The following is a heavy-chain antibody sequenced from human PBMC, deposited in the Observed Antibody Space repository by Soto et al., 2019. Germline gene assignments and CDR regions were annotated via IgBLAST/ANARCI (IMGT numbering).Heavy chain of an antibody. V-gene: IGHV1-46*01. Sequence: ASVKVSCKTSGFTFTTYYIHWVRQAPGQGLEWMGMIDPSGGSTTHAQKFQGRITMTSDMSTSTVYMELSSLRSEDTAVYYCARVPYDTTGYYAFWGQGTLVTV. CDR2: IDPSGGST. CDR1: GFTFTTYY. J-gene: IGHJ4*02. CDR3: ARVPYDTTGYYAF. D-gene: IGHD3-22*01.